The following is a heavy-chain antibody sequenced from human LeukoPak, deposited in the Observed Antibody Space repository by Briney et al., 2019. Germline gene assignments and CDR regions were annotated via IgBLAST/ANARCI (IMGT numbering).Heavy chain of an antibody. D-gene: IGHD6-13*01. J-gene: IGHJ4*02. CDR1: GFTFDNFA. Sequence: GGSLRLSCAASGFTFDNFAMSWVRQAPGKGLEWVSEISGSGGTAYYADSLKGRFTISRDNSNNTLYLQMNSLRVEDTALYYCAKGKVAAAARFDYWGQGILVTVTS. CDR2: ISGSGGTA. CDR3: AKGKVAAAARFDY. V-gene: IGHV3-23*01.